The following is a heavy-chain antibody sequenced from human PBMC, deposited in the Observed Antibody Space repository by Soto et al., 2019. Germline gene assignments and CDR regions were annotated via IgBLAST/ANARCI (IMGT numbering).Heavy chain of an antibody. CDR1: GFTFSSYA. D-gene: IGHD3-10*01. CDR3: VEGYYGSGSYYFAMYYYGMDV. V-gene: IGHV3-64D*08. J-gene: IGHJ6*04. Sequence: GGPLRLSCSASGFTFSSYAMHRVRQAPGKGLEYVSASSSNGGSTYYADSVKGRFTISRDNSKNTLYLQMSSLRAEDTAVYYCVEGYYGSGSYYFAMYYYGMDVWGKGTTVTVSS. CDR2: SSSNGGST.